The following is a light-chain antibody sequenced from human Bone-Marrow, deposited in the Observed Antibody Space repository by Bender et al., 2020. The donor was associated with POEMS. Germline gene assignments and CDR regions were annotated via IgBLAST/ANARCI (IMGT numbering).Light chain of an antibody. J-gene: IGLJ3*02. CDR2: KDT. CDR1: ALPKQY. Sequence: SYELTQPPSVSVSPGQTARITCSGDALPKQYAYWYHQQKPGQAPVLVIFKDTQRASGIPERFSGSSSGTVVTLTISGVQAEDEGDYYCQSADSSGTYEVFGRGTKLTVL. CDR3: QSADSSGTYEV. V-gene: IGLV3-25*03.